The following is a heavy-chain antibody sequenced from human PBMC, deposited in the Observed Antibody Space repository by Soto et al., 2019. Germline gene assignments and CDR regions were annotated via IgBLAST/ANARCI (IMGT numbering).Heavy chain of an antibody. J-gene: IGHJ6*02. Sequence: PGWPLRLSCVVCAFTFTNFPMHWVRQAPGKGLQWLASITTTGTYNYYADSVKGRFSISSDQAKNSLYLELTNLRSEDTAVYYCAREKCSATSCNHGMDVWGLGTTVTVCS. V-gene: IGHV3-21*01. CDR3: AREKCSATSCNHGMDV. CDR2: ITTTGTYN. D-gene: IGHD2-2*01. CDR1: AFTFTNFP.